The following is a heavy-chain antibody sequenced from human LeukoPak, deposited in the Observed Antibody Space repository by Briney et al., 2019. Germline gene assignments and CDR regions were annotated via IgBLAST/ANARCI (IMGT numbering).Heavy chain of an antibody. D-gene: IGHD6-6*01. CDR3: AKDGTSRYSSSALDY. Sequence: GGSLRLSCAASGFTFSSYGVHWVRQAPGKGLERVAVISYDGSNKYYADSVKGRFTISRDNSKNTLYLQMNSLRAEDTAVYYCAKDGTSRYSSSALDYWGQGTLVTVSS. V-gene: IGHV3-30*18. CDR2: ISYDGSNK. J-gene: IGHJ4*02. CDR1: GFTFSSYG.